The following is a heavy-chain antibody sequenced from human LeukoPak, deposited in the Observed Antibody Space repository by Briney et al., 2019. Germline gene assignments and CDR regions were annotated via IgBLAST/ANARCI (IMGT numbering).Heavy chain of an antibody. CDR3: AREFAVAAAGAFDY. J-gene: IGHJ4*02. V-gene: IGHV4-34*01. CDR1: GGSFSGYY. Sequence: SETLSLTCAVYGGSFSGYYWSWIRQPPGKGLEWIGEINHSGSTNYNPSLKSRVTISVDTSKNQFSLKLSSVTAADTAVYYCAREFAVAAAGAFDYWGQGTLVTVSS. CDR2: INHSGST. D-gene: IGHD6-13*01.